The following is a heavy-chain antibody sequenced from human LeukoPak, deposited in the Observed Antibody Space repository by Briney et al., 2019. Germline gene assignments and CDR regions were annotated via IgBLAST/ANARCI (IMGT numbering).Heavy chain of an antibody. Sequence: ASVKVSCKASGYTFTGYYMHWVRQAPGQGLEWMGWINPNSGGTNYAQKFQGRVTMTRDTSISTAYMELSRLRSDDTAVYYCAREGSRDGHNLGYDYWGQGTLVTVSS. CDR1: GYTFTGYY. V-gene: IGHV1-2*02. CDR2: INPNSGGT. CDR3: AREGSRDGHNLGYDY. D-gene: IGHD5-24*01. J-gene: IGHJ4*02.